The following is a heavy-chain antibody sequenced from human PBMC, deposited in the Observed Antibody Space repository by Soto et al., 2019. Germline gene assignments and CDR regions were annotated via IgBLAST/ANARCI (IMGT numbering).Heavy chain of an antibody. Sequence: QITLKESGPTLVKPTQTLTLTCTFSGFSLSSTRMAVGWIRQPPGKALEWLALIYWDADKRYSPFLKSRLTIPKDTSKNQVVLTMANMDPVDTARYYCAHIVVAGLGYYFDYWGQGTLVTVSS. J-gene: IGHJ4*02. V-gene: IGHV2-5*02. D-gene: IGHD6-19*01. CDR3: AHIVVAGLGYYFDY. CDR1: GFSLSSTRMA. CDR2: IYWDADK.